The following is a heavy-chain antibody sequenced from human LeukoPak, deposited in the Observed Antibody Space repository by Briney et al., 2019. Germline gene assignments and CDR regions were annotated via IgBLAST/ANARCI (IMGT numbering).Heavy chain of an antibody. Sequence: SSETLSLTCAVYGGSFSGYYWSWIRQPPGKGLEWIGEINHSGSTNYNPSLKSRVTISVDTSKNQFSLKLSSVTAADTAVYYCARGLGYCSSTSCAEYYYYGMDVWGQGTTVTVSS. J-gene: IGHJ6*02. CDR2: INHSGST. D-gene: IGHD2-2*01. V-gene: IGHV4-34*01. CDR1: GGSFSGYY. CDR3: ARGLGYCSSTSCAEYYYYGMDV.